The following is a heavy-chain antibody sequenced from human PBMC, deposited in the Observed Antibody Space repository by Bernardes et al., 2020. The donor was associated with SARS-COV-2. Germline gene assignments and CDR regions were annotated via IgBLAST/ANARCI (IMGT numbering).Heavy chain of an antibody. CDR3: HLTIPCGSSFDN. CDR1: GESFSGYY. J-gene: IGHJ4*02. CDR2: INQRGNT. V-gene: IGHV4-34*01. D-gene: IGHD5-12*01. Sequence: SETLSLTCAVYGESFSGYYWSWIRQPPGKGLEWIGEINQRGNTNYNPSFKSRVTISLDTSKKQFSLKLHYVTAADTAVYYCHLTIPCGSSFDNCVPGTLVTVSS.